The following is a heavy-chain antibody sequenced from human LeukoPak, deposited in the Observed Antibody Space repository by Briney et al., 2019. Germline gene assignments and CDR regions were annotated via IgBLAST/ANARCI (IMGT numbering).Heavy chain of an antibody. CDR1: GFTFSSYA. CDR2: ISGSGGST. CDR3: AKDPRQWPTAFDY. J-gene: IGHJ4*02. Sequence: GGSLRLSCAASGFTFSSYAMHWVRQSPGKGLEWVSAISGSGGSTYYADSVKGRFTISRDNSKNTLYLQMNSLRAEDTAVYYCAKDPRQWPTAFDYWGQGTLVTVSS. D-gene: IGHD6-19*01. V-gene: IGHV3-23*01.